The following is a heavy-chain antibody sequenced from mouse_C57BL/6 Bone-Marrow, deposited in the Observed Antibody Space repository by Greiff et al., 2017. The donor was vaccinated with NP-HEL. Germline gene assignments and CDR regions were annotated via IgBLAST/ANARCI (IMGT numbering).Heavy chain of an antibody. V-gene: IGHV1-15*01. CDR3: TRESYDYDWYFDV. CDR1: GYTFTDYE. Sequence: LVESGAELVRPGASVTLSCKASGYTFTDYEMHWVKQTPVHGLEWIGAIDPETGGTAYNQKFKGKALLTADKSSSTAYMELRSLTSEDSAVYYCTRESYDYDWYFDVWGTGTTVTVSS. D-gene: IGHD2-4*01. CDR2: IDPETGGT. J-gene: IGHJ1*03.